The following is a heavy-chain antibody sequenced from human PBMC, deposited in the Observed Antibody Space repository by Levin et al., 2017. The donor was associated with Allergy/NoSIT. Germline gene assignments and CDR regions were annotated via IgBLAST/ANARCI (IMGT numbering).Heavy chain of an antibody. D-gene: IGHD5-12*01. CDR2: ISSSSSYT. J-gene: IGHJ3*02. CDR3: ARGYSGYDGAFDS. CDR1: GFTFSDYY. V-gene: IGHV3-11*05. Sequence: GGSLRLSCAASGFTFSDYYMSWIRQAPGKGLEWVSYISSSSSYTNYADSVKGRFTISRDNAKNSLYLQMNSLRAEDTAVYYCARGYSGYDGAFDSWGQGTMVTVSS.